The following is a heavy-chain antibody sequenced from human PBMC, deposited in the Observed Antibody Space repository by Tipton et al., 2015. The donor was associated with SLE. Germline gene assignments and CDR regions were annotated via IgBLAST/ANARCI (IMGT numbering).Heavy chain of an antibody. Sequence: SLRLSCAASGFTFSGSAMHWVRQASGKGLEWVGRIRSKANSYATAYAASVKGRFTISRDDSKNTAYLQMNSLKTEDTAVYYCASCRESRVSYFDYWGQGTLVTVSS. J-gene: IGHJ4*02. CDR1: GFTFSGSA. D-gene: IGHD2-8*01. V-gene: IGHV3-73*01. CDR3: ASCRESRVSYFDY. CDR2: IRSKANSYAT.